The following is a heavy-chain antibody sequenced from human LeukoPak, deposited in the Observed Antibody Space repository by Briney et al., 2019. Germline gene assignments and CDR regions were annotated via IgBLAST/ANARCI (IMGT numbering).Heavy chain of an antibody. Sequence: GGSLRLSCAASGFTVITDDMTWVRQAPGKGLQWVSVLYSDGNTKYADSVQGRFTISRDNSKNTLYLEMNSLSPDDTAVYYCARGVEPLAANTLAYWGQGTLVTVSS. CDR2: LYSDGNT. D-gene: IGHD1-14*01. CDR3: ARGVEPLAANTLAY. CDR1: GFTVITDD. V-gene: IGHV3-53*01. J-gene: IGHJ4*02.